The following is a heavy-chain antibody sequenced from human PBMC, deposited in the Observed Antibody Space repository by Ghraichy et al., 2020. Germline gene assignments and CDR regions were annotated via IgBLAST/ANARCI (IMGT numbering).Heavy chain of an antibody. CDR1: GFTLSYYW. CDR3: AKEGGRLGEGAFDV. Sequence: GESLNISCAASGFTLSYYWMHWVRQVPGKGLVWVSRIKSDGSSTFYADSVKGRFTISRDKSKRTMYLQMNSLRADDTAVYYCAKEGGRLGEGAFDVWGQGTKVTVSS. CDR2: IKSDGSST. V-gene: IGHV3-74*01. D-gene: IGHD3-10*01. J-gene: IGHJ3*01.